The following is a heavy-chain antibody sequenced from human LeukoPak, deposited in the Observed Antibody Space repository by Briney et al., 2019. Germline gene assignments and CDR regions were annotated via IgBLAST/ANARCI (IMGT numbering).Heavy chain of an antibody. Sequence: GGSLRLSCAASGFTFSSYNMNWVRQAPGKGLEWVSSISSSSSYIYYADSVRGRFTISRDNAKNSLYLQMNSLRAEDTAVYYCARGYSSGLHFDYWGQGTLVTVSS. V-gene: IGHV3-21*01. CDR2: ISSSSSYI. D-gene: IGHD6-19*01. J-gene: IGHJ4*02. CDR1: GFTFSSYN. CDR3: ARGYSSGLHFDY.